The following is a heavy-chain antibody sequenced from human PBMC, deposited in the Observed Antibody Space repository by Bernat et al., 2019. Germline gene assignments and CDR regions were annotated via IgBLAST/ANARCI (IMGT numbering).Heavy chain of an antibody. Sequence: QVQLQESGPGLVKPSETLSLTCIISGGSISPYFWSWVRQPPGKGLEWIGYISYSGTTNYNPSLKSRVTMSVDTSKNQFSLKVTSVTAADTAVYFCAGGTGGGIAVAGLFDYWGQGTLITVSS. CDR2: ISYSGTT. CDR1: GGSISPYF. V-gene: IGHV4-59*01. D-gene: IGHD6-19*01. CDR3: AGGTGGGIAVAGLFDY. J-gene: IGHJ4*02.